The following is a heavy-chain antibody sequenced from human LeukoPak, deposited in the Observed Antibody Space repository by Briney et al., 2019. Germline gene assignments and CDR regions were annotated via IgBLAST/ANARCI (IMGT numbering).Heavy chain of an antibody. J-gene: IGHJ4*02. CDR2: IYYSGST. Sequence: SETLSLTCTVSGGSISSGDYYWSWIRQPPGKGLEWIGYIYYSGSTYYNPSLKSRVTISVDTSKNQFSLKLSSVTAADTAVYYCAGGKVLLWFGGLAHWGLGTLVTVSS. CDR3: AGGKVLLWFGGLAH. D-gene: IGHD3-10*01. V-gene: IGHV4-30-4*08. CDR1: GGSISSGDYY.